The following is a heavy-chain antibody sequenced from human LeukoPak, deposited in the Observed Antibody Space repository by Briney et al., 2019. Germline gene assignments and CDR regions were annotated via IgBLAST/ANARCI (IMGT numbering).Heavy chain of an antibody. CDR2: INHSGST. J-gene: IGHJ4*02. CDR3: ARDGVDTAMGARYFDY. Sequence: SETLSLTCTVSGGSISSCYWSWIRQPPGKGLEWIGEINHSGSTNYNPSLKSRVTISVDTSKNQFSLKLSSVTAADTAVYCCARDGVDTAMGARYFDYWGQGTLVTVSS. D-gene: IGHD5-18*01. CDR1: GGSISSCY. V-gene: IGHV4-34*01.